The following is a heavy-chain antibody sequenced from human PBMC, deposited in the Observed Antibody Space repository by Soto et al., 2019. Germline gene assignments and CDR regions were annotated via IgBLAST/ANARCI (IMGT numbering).Heavy chain of an antibody. CDR3: ARDREDGYNLYYGMDV. CDR1: GADINTYS. Sequence: SETLSLTCSVSGADINTYSWTWIRQPAGKGLEWIGRIYTSASINYNPSLRGRVTLSVDTSTNQVSLKLASVTAADTAVYYCARDREDGYNLYYGMDVWGQGPTVTVSS. V-gene: IGHV4-4*07. D-gene: IGHD1-1*01. J-gene: IGHJ6*02. CDR2: IYTSASI.